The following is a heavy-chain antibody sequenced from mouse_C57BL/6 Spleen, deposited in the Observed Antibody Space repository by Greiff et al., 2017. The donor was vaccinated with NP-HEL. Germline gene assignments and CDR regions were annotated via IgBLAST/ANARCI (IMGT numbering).Heavy chain of an antibody. Sequence: DVKLQESGPGLVKPSQSLSLTCSVTGYSITSGYYWNWIRQFPGNKLEWMGYISYDGSNNYNPSLKNRISITRDTSKNQFFLKLNSVTTEDTATYYCARGYGSFFAYWGQGTLVTVSA. J-gene: IGHJ3*01. CDR3: ARGYGSFFAY. CDR1: GYSITSGYY. D-gene: IGHD1-1*02. V-gene: IGHV3-6*01. CDR2: ISYDGSN.